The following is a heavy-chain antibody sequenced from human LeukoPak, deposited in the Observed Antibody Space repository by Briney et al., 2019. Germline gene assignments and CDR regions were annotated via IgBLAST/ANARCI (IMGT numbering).Heavy chain of an antibody. D-gene: IGHD6-19*01. J-gene: IGHJ4*02. CDR1: GFTFSSYA. Sequence: GGSLRLSCAATGFTFSSYAMSWVRQAPGKGLEWVSAISGSGGSTYYADSVKGRFTISRDNSKNTLYLQMNSLRAEDTAVYYCAKLGMIAVAGYFDYWGQGTLVTVSS. CDR2: ISGSGGST. V-gene: IGHV3-23*01. CDR3: AKLGMIAVAGYFDY.